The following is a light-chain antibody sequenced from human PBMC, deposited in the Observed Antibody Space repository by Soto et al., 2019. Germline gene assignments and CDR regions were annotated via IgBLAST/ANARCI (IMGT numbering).Light chain of an antibody. CDR2: EDI. V-gene: IGLV2-23*01. CDR1: SSDVGSYNL. J-gene: IGLJ2*01. Sequence: QSALTQPASVSGSPGQSLTISCTGTSSDVGSYNLVSWYQQHPGKAPKLMIYEDIERPSGVSNRFSGSKSGNTASLTISGLQTEAEADYYCCSYAGGTSVVFGGGTKLTVL. CDR3: CSYAGGTSVV.